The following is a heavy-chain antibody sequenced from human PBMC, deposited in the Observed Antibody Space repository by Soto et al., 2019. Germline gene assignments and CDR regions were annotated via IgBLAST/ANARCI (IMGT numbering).Heavy chain of an antibody. Sequence: GGSLRLSCASSVFTFISYGMHWVRQAPGKGLEWVAVIWYDGSNKYYADSVKGRFTISRDNSKNTLYLQMNSLRAEDTAVYYCARDGPGMDVWGQGTTVTVSS. CDR2: IWYDGSNK. J-gene: IGHJ6*02. CDR3: ARDGPGMDV. V-gene: IGHV3-33*01. CDR1: VFTFISYG.